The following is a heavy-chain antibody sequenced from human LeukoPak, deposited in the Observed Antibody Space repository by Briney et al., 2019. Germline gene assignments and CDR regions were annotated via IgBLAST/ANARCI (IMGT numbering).Heavy chain of an antibody. CDR2: ISCNSGII. CDR3: EKDIWASPYYYGMDV. Sequence: PGGSLRLSCAASGFTFDDYVMHWVRQTPGKGLEWVSGISCNSGIIAYADSVKGRFTISRDNAKNSLYLQMNSLRAEDTALYYCEKDIWASPYYYGMDVWGQGTTVTVSS. D-gene: IGHD7-27*01. V-gene: IGHV3-9*01. CDR1: GFTFDDYV. J-gene: IGHJ6*02.